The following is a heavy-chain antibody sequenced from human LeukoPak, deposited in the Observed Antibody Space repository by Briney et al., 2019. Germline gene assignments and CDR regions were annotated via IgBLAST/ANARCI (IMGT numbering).Heavy chain of an antibody. CDR1: GYTFINYA. Sequence: ASVKVSYKASGYTFINYAIHWVRQAPGQRLEWMGWINAYNGDTEYSQKFQGRVTITRDTSASTAYMELSTLRSEDTAVYYCARGSTSDWPLEYWGRGILVTVSS. D-gene: IGHD2-21*02. V-gene: IGHV1-3*01. CDR3: ARGSTSDWPLEY. CDR2: INAYNGDT. J-gene: IGHJ4*02.